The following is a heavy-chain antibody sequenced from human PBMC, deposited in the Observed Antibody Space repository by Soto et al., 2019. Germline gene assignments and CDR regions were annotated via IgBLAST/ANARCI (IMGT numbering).Heavy chain of an antibody. D-gene: IGHD1-26*01. V-gene: IGHV1-18*01. Sequence: QVQLVQSGAEVKKPGASVKVSCKASGYTFTSYGISWVRQAPGQGIEGMGCISAYNGNTNYAQKPQGRVTMTTDTSTSTAYMERRSLRSDVTAVYYCARDIWVTGAARHYYFDYWGQGTLVTVSS. J-gene: IGHJ4*02. CDR1: GYTFTSYG. CDR3: ARDIWVTGAARHYYFDY. CDR2: ISAYNGNT.